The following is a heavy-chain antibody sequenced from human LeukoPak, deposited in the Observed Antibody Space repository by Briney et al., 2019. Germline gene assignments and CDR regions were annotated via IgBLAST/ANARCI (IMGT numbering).Heavy chain of an antibody. Sequence: SETLSLTCAVYGGSFRGYYWSWIRQPPGKGLEWIGEINHSGSTNYNPSLKSRVTISVDTSKNQFSLKLTSVTAADTAVYYCARIQHSLYYFYYWGQGTLVTVSS. CDR3: ARIQHSLYYFYY. J-gene: IGHJ4*02. D-gene: IGHD5-18*01. CDR2: INHSGST. CDR1: GGSFRGYY. V-gene: IGHV4-34*01.